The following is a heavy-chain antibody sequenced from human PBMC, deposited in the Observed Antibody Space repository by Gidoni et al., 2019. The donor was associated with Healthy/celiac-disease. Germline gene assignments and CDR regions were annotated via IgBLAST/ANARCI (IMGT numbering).Heavy chain of an antibody. CDR2: IYPGDSDT. D-gene: IGHD2-2*01. CDR1: GYSFTSYW. Sequence: EVQLVQSGAAVKKPGESLKISCKGSGYSFTSYWIGWVRQMPGKGLEWMGIIYPGDSDTRYSPSFQGQVTISADKSISTAYLQWSSLKASDTAMYYCARLGDIVVVPAARYNWFDPWGQGTLVTVSS. J-gene: IGHJ5*02. CDR3: ARLGDIVVVPAARYNWFDP. V-gene: IGHV5-51*01.